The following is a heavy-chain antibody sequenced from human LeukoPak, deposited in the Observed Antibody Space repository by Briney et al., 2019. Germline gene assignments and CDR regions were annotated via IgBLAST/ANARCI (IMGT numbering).Heavy chain of an antibody. CDR3: ARAFWSGPLDY. J-gene: IGHJ4*02. CDR1: GFTFSSYG. Sequence: GGSLRLSCAASGFTFSSYGMSWVRQAPGKGLEWVSAISGSGGSTYYADSVKGRFTISRDNSKNTLYLQMNSLRAEDTAVYYCARAFWSGPLDYWGQGTLVTVSS. D-gene: IGHD3-3*01. CDR2: ISGSGGST. V-gene: IGHV3-23*01.